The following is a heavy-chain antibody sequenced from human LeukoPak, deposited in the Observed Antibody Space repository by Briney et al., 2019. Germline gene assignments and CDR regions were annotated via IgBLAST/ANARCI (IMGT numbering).Heavy chain of an antibody. CDR1: GFTFTTSG. Sequence: GGCLRLSCAASGFTFTTSGMHWVRQAPGKGLEWVAVIWHDGNTQYYADSVKGRFTISRDNSKNTLYLQMNGLRVEDTAIYYCASPNSVSGRLWYLALWGLGTFVTVSS. CDR3: ASPNSVSGRLWYLAL. V-gene: IGHV3-33*01. CDR2: IWHDGNTQ. J-gene: IGHJ2*01. D-gene: IGHD6-19*01.